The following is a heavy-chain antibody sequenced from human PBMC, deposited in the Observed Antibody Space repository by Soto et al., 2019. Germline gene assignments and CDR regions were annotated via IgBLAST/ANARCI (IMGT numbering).Heavy chain of an antibody. CDR2: ISGSGGST. V-gene: IGHV3-23*01. J-gene: IGHJ1*01. CDR1: GFTFSSYA. CDR3: AKDLGYCSGGSCYYEYFQH. D-gene: IGHD2-15*01. Sequence: GGSLRLSCAASGFTFSSYAMSWVRQAPGKGLEWVSAISGSGGSTYYADSVKGRFTISRDNSKNTLYLQMNSLRAEDTAVYYCAKDLGYCSGGSCYYEYFQHWGQGTLVTVSS.